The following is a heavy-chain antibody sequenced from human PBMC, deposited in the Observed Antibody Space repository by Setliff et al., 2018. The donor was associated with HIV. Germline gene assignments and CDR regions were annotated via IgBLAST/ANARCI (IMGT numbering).Heavy chain of an antibody. Sequence: GASVKVSCKASGGTFRRYAFSWVRQAPGEGIEWMGGLDPEDGKTIYAQKFQGRVSMTEDTSTDTDSMELKGLRFDDTAVYYCAIVRRIITFGGLVGPVQSLYYFHCWGHGTLVTVSS. CDR3: AIVRRIITFGGLVGPVQSLYYFHC. CDR1: GGTFRRYA. V-gene: IGHV1-24*01. J-gene: IGHJ4*01. CDR2: LDPEDGKT. D-gene: IGHD3-16*02.